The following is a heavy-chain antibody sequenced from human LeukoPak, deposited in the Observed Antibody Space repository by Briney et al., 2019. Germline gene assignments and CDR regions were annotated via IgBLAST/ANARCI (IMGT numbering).Heavy chain of an antibody. CDR1: GGTFSSYA. D-gene: IGHD5-12*01. J-gene: IGHJ4*02. CDR3: ARARRGYRHNNRVYYFDY. CDR2: IIPIFGTA. V-gene: IGHV1-69*13. Sequence: GASVKVSCKASGGTFSSYAISWVRQAPGQGLEWMGGIIPIFGTANYARKFQGRVTITADESTSTAYMELSSLRSEDTAVYYCARARRGYRHNNRVYYFDYWGQGTLVTVSS.